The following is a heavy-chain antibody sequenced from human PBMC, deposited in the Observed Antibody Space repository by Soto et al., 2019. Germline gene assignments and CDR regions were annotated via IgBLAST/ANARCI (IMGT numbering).Heavy chain of an antibody. CDR1: GYTFTGYY. Sequence: ASVKVSCKASGYTFTGYYMHWVRQAPGQGLEWMGWINPNSGGTNYAQKFQGRVTMTRDTSISTAYMELSRLRSDDTAVYYCARGLDQFYYXXXXDVWGQGTTVTVS. D-gene: IGHD1-26*01. CDR2: INPNSGGT. CDR3: ARGLDQFYYXXXXDV. V-gene: IGHV1-2*02. J-gene: IGHJ6*02.